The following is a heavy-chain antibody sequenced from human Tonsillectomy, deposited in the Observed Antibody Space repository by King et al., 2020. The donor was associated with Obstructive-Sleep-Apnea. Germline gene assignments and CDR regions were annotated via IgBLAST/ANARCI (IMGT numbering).Heavy chain of an antibody. D-gene: IGHD3-22*01. Sequence: VQLVESGGGVVQRGRSLRLSCAGSGFTFRESSMHWGRQGPGKGLEWVAVVTYDGRNKYADSVKGRFTISRDNSKNTLYLQMNSLRTDETAVYFCARGSSGGTCFDYWGQGTLVTVSP. CDR2: VTYDGRNK. CDR3: ARGSSGGTCFDY. V-gene: IGHV3-30*03. J-gene: IGHJ4*02. CDR1: GFTFRESS.